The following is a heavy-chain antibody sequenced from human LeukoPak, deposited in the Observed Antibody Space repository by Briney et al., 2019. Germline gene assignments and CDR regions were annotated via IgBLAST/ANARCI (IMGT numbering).Heavy chain of an antibody. CDR1: GGSISSYY. Sequence: PSETLSLTCTVSGGSISSYYWSWIRQPPGKGLEWIGYIYYSGSTNYNPSLKSRVTISVDTSKNQFSLKLSSVTAADTAVYYCARGVRYYVSWGQGTLVTVSS. CDR2: IYYSGST. V-gene: IGHV4-59*01. J-gene: IGHJ4*02. CDR3: ARGVRYYVS. D-gene: IGHD3-10*02.